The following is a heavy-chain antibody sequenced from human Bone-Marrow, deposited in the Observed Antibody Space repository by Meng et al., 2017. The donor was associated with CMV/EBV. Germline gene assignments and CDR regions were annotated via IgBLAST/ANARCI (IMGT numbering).Heavy chain of an antibody. CDR2: IKCDGSEK. D-gene: IGHD3-16*01. CDR3: AKDVTYGVHAFDI. CDR1: GFTFSSSW. V-gene: IGHV3-52*01. Sequence: GESLKISCAASGFTFSSSWMHWVCQAPEKGLEWVADIKCDGSEKYYVDSVKGRLTISRDNAKNSLYLQMNSLRAEDTALYYCAKDVTYGVHAFDIWGQGTMVTVSS. J-gene: IGHJ3*02.